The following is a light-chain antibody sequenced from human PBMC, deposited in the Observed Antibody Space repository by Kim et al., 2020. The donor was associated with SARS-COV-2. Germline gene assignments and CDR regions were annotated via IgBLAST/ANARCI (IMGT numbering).Light chain of an antibody. CDR2: GAS. CDR3: QQYRSSPLT. V-gene: IGKV3-20*01. J-gene: IGKJ4*01. CDR1: QSATSNY. Sequence: SPGERATLSCRASQSATSNYLAWYQQKPGQAPRLLIYGASSRATGIPDRFSGSGSGTDFTLTISRLEPEDFAVYYCQQYRSSPLTFGGGTKVDIK.